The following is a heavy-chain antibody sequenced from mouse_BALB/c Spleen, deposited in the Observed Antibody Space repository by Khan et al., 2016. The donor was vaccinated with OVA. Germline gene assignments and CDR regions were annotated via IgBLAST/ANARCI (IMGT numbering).Heavy chain of an antibody. CDR1: GFTFSTYG. J-gene: IGHJ3*01. D-gene: IGHD1-1*01. CDR3: TSLAYYYDSEGFAY. CDR2: VSTGGGYT. Sequence: DVQLVESGGDLVKPGGSLKLSCAASGFTFSTYGMSWVRQTPDKRLEWVATVSTGGGYTYYPDSVKGRFTISSDNAKNTLYLQMSGLKYEDTAMFYCTSLAYYYDSEGFAYWGQGTLVTVSA. V-gene: IGHV5-6*01.